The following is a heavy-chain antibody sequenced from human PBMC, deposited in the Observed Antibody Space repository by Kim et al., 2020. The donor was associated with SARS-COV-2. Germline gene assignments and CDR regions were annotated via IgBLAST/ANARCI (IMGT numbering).Heavy chain of an antibody. CDR3: ARRRVGDS. Sequence: DGFNKYYSDSVRGRFTISRDNSRNTMSLQMNSLTPEDTAIYYCARRRVGDSWGQGTLVNVSS. V-gene: IGHV3-30*02. D-gene: IGHD3-16*01. J-gene: IGHJ4*02. CDR2: DGFNK.